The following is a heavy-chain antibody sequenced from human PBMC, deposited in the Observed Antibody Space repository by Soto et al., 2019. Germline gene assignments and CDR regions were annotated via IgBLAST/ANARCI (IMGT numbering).Heavy chain of an antibody. CDR3: AKEGEHSSGWANFDY. D-gene: IGHD6-19*01. CDR1: GFSVNSYY. J-gene: IGHJ4*02. CDR2: ISGSGGST. Sequence: GGSLRLSCAASGFSVNSYYMSWVRQAPGKGLEWVSAISGSGGSTYYADSVKGRFTISRDNSKNTLYLQMNSLRAEDTAVYYCAKEGEHSSGWANFDYWGQGTLVTVSS. V-gene: IGHV3-23*01.